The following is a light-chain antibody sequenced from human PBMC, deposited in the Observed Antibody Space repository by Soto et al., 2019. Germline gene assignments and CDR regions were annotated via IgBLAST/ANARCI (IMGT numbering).Light chain of an antibody. CDR2: GAS. V-gene: IGKV3-15*01. CDR3: QQYGSSGT. Sequence: EIVMTQSPATLSVSPGERATLYCRASQSVSNHLAWYQQKPGQAPRLLIYGASNRATGIPARFSGSGSGTDFTLTISRLEPEDFAVYYCQQYGSSGTFGQGTKVDIK. J-gene: IGKJ1*01. CDR1: QSVSNH.